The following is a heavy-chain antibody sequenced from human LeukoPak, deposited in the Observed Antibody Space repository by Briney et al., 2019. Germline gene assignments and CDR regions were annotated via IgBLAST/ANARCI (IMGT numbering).Heavy chain of an antibody. J-gene: IGHJ6*02. Sequence: PSETLSLTCTVSGGSINSYYWSWLRQPAGKGLEGIGRIYTSRSTNYHTSLKSRVTISVDTSKNQFSLELSSVTAADTAVYYCAREGSGYDYSYGMDVWGQGTTVTVSS. CDR2: IYTSRST. V-gene: IGHV4-4*07. CDR1: GGSINSYY. CDR3: AREGSGYDYSYGMDV. D-gene: IGHD5-12*01.